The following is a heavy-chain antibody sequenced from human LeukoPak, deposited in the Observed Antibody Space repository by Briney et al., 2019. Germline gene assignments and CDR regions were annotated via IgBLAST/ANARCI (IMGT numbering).Heavy chain of an antibody. Sequence: GGSLRLSCAASGFTFSSYAMHWVRQAPGKGLEWVAVISYDGSNKYYADSVKGRFTISRDNSKNTLYLQMNSLRAEDTAVYYCARDQEYDDYVPYYYGMDVWGQGTTVTVSS. J-gene: IGHJ6*02. D-gene: IGHD4-17*01. CDR3: ARDQEYDDYVPYYYGMDV. CDR2: ISYDGSNK. CDR1: GFTFSSYA. V-gene: IGHV3-30-3*01.